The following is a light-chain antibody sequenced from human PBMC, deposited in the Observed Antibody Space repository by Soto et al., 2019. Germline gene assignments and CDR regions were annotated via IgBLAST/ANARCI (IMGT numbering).Light chain of an antibody. V-gene: IGKV2-28*01. CDR2: LGS. Sequence: DIVMTQSPLSLPVILGEPASISCRSSQSLLNSNGYNYLDWYMQKPGQSPQLLIFLGSSRASGGPDRFTGSGSGTDCTLTISRVEAEDVGFYYCMQALQAPLTFGQGTRVEIK. CDR1: QSLLNSNGYNY. J-gene: IGKJ1*01. CDR3: MQALQAPLT.